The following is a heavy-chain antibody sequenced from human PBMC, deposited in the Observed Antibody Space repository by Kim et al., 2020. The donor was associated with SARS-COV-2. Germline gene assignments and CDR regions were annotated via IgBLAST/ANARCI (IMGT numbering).Heavy chain of an antibody. CDR3: ARDPLAADSYFDY. D-gene: IGHD6-13*01. V-gene: IGHV3-30*01. Sequence: SADSVKGRFTISRENSKNTLYLQMNSLRAEDTAVYYCARDPLAADSYFDYWGQGTLVTVSS. J-gene: IGHJ4*02.